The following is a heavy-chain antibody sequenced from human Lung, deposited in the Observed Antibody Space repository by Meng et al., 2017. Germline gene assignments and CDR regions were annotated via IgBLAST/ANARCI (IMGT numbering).Heavy chain of an antibody. V-gene: IGHV3-21*02. J-gene: IGHJ4*02. CDR3: ARLPLLWFGESHDFDY. Sequence: EVQLVESGGGLVKPGGSLRLSCAASGFTFSSYSMNWVRQAPGKGLDWVSSISSSSSYIYYADSVKGRFTISRDNAKNSLYLQMNSLRAEDTAVYYCARLPLLWFGESHDFDYWGQGTLVTVSS. CDR1: GFTFSSYS. D-gene: IGHD3-10*01. CDR2: ISSSSSYI.